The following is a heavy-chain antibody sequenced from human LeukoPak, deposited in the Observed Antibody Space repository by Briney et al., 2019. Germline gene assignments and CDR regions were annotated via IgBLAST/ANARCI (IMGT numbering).Heavy chain of an antibody. CDR1: GGSISSYY. J-gene: IGHJ5*02. V-gene: IGHV4-34*01. CDR3: ARDSGTTGEVKFDP. D-gene: IGHD1-7*01. Sequence: PSETLSHTCTVSGGSISSYYWSWIRQPAGKGLEWIGEINHSGSTNYNPSLKSRVTISVDTSKNQFSLKLSSVTAADTAVYYCARDSGTTGEVKFDPWGQGTLVTVSS. CDR2: INHSGST.